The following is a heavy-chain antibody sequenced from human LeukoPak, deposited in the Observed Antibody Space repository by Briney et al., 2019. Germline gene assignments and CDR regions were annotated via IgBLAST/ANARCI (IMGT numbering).Heavy chain of an antibody. J-gene: IGHJ4*02. CDR2: IIPIFGTA. CDR3: ARSPYSSSWFYFDY. D-gene: IGHD6-13*01. CDR1: GGTFSSYA. V-gene: IGHV1-69*05. Sequence: RASVKVSCKASGGTFSSYAISWVRQAPGQGLEWMGGIIPIFGTANYAQKFQGRVTITTDGSTSTAYMELSSLRSEDTAVYYCARSPYSSSWFYFDYWGQGTLVTVSS.